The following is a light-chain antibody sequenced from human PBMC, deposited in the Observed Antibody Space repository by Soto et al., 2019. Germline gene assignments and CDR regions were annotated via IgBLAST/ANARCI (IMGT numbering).Light chain of an antibody. V-gene: IGLV2-8*01. CDR3: SSYAGSNNVV. J-gene: IGLJ2*01. CDR2: EVS. Sequence: QSALTQPPSASESPGQSVTISCTGTSSDVGGYNYVSWYRQHPGKAPKLMIYEVSKRPSGVPDRFSGSKSGNTASLTVSGLQAEDEADYYCSSYAGSNNVVFGGGTKLTVL. CDR1: SSDVGGYNY.